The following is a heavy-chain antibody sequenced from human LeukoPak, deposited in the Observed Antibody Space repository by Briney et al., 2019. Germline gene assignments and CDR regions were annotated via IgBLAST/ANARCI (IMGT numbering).Heavy chain of an antibody. J-gene: IGHJ4*02. CDR3: ARPAAAGFDY. Sequence: SEILSLTCTVSGGSISSYYWSWIRQPPGKRLEWIGYIYYSGSTNYNPSLKSRVTISVDTSKNQFSLKLSSVTAADTAVYYCARPAAAGFDYWGQGTLVTVSS. CDR2: IYYSGST. V-gene: IGHV4-59*08. D-gene: IGHD6-13*01. CDR1: GGSISSYY.